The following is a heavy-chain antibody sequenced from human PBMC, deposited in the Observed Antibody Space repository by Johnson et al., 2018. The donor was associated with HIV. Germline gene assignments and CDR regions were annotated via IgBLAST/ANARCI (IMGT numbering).Heavy chain of an antibody. CDR3: ARVLVAADYAFDI. Sequence: VQLVESGGGVVQPGRSLRLSCAASGFTVSSNYMSWVRQAPGQGLEWVSVIYSGGSTHYADSVKGRFTISSDNAKKSLYLQMNRLRADDTALYYCARVLVAADYAFDIWGQGTMVTVSS. CDR1: GFTVSSNY. D-gene: IGHD1-26*01. V-gene: IGHV3-53*01. CDR2: IYSGGST. J-gene: IGHJ3*02.